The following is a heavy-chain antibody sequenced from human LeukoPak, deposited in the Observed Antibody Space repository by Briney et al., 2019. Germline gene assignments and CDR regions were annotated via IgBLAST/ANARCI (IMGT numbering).Heavy chain of an antibody. J-gene: IGHJ4*02. CDR3: AKGYCRGNSCYDDRGAFDY. CDR2: IYTSGST. V-gene: IGHV4-4*07. Sequence: PSETLSLTCTVSGGSISSYYWSWIRQPAGKGLEWIGRIYTSGSTNHNPSLKSRVTISVDTSKNQFSLKLSSVTAADTAVYYCAKGYCRGNSCYDDRGAFDYWGQGTLVTVSS. D-gene: IGHD2-2*01. CDR1: GGSISSYY.